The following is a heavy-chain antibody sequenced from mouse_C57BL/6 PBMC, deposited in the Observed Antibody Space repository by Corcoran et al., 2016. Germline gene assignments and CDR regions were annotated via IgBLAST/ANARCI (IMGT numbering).Heavy chain of an antibody. Sequence: QVTLKESGPGILQSSQTLSLTCSFSGFSLSTSGMGVSWIRQPSGKGLEWLAHIYWDDDKRYNPSLKSRLTISKDTSRNQVFLKITSVDTADTATYYCARRAYYDYDRRDYYAMDYWGQGTSVTVSS. CDR2: IYWDDDK. J-gene: IGHJ4*01. D-gene: IGHD2-4*01. V-gene: IGHV8-12*01. CDR1: GFSLSTSGMG. CDR3: ARRAYYDYDRRDYYAMDY.